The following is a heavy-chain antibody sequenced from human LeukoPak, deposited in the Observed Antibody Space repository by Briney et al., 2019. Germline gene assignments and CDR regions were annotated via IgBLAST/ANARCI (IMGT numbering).Heavy chain of an antibody. CDR1: GFTFNNFG. J-gene: IGHJ4*02. D-gene: IGHD6-19*01. CDR3: ARDQWEGQWLVQGPDY. Sequence: GGSLRLSCAASGFTFNNFGMHWVRQAPGKGLEWVALIWYDGSNEFYADSVKGRFTISRDDSKNMLYLQMSSLRAEDTGAYYCARDQWEGQWLVQGPDYWGQGTLVTVSS. CDR2: IWYDGSNE. V-gene: IGHV3-33*01.